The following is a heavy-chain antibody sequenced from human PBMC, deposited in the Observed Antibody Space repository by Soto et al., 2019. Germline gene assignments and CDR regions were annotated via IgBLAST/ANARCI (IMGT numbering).Heavy chain of an antibody. CDR3: ASAAVTGTAGLDF. CDR2: INPNSGGT. J-gene: IGHJ4*02. V-gene: IGHV1-2*02. Sequence: ASVKVSCKASGYTFSGFYMHWVRQAPGQVLEWMGWINPNSGGTKSAEKFQGRVTMTRDTSISTAYMELSRLTSDDTAVYYCASAAVTGTAGLDFWGQGTQVTVPS. CDR1: GYTFSGFY. D-gene: IGHD6-19*01.